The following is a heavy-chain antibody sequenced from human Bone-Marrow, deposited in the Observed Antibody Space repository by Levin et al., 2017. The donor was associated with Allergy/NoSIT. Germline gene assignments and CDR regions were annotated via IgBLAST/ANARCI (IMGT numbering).Heavy chain of an antibody. Sequence: GGSLRLSCAASGFTFSSYSMNWVRQAPGKGLEWVSSISSSSSYIYYADSVKGRFTISRDNAKNSLYLQMNSLRAEDTAVYYCARGRIVGATKFARDWYFDLWGRGTLVTVSS. CDR3: ARGRIVGATKFARDWYFDL. J-gene: IGHJ2*01. D-gene: IGHD1-26*01. CDR1: GFTFSSYS. CDR2: ISSSSSYI. V-gene: IGHV3-21*01.